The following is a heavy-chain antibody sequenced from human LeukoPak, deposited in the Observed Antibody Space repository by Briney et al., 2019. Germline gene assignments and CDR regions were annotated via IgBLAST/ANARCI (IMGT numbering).Heavy chain of an antibody. CDR1: GFTFSDHY. CDR3: ARRGSWDAFHI. J-gene: IGHJ3*02. Sequence: GGSLRLSCAVSGFTFSDHYMDWVRQAPGKGLEWVGRTRNKVNSYTTEYAASVKGRFTISRDDSKNSLYLQMNSLKTEDTAVYYCARRGSWDAFHIWGQGTMVTVSS. D-gene: IGHD2-15*01. V-gene: IGHV3-72*01. CDR2: TRNKVNSYTT.